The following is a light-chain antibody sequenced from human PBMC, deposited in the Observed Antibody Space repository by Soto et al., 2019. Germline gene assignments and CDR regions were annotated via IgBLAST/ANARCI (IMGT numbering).Light chain of an antibody. V-gene: IGLV2-14*01. J-gene: IGLJ2*01. CDR2: EVN. CDR3: SSYTTSSTLEV. Sequence: QSALTQPASVSGSPGQSITISCTGTSSDVGSNYNYVSWYQQHPGKAPKLMIYEVNNRPSGVSNRFSGSKSGNTASLTISGLQAEDEADYYCSSYTTSSTLEVFGGGTKLTVL. CDR1: SSDVGSNYNY.